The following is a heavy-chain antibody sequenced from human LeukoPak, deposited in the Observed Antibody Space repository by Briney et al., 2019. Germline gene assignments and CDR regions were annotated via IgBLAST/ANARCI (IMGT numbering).Heavy chain of an antibody. J-gene: IGHJ6*03. CDR1: GFTFSSYA. CDR3: ASGVTTAYYYYYMDV. V-gene: IGHV3-21*01. D-gene: IGHD4-17*01. CDR2: ISSSSSYI. Sequence: GGSLRLSCAASGFTFSSYAMSWVRQAPGKGLEWVSSISSSSSYIYYADSVKGRFTISRDNAKNSLYLQMNSLRAEDTAVYYCASGVTTAYYYYYMDVWGKGTTVTVSS.